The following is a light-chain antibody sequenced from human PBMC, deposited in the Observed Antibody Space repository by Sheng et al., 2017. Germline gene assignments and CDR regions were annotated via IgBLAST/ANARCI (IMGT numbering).Light chain of an antibody. V-gene: IGKV1-16*01. Sequence: DIQMTQSPSSLSASVGDRITITCRASQGIRNELGWFQQKPGKAPKSLVYGATSLQSGVPSRFAGSGSGTHFTLTINSLQPEDIATYYCQQYSTYPLTFGGGTKVEIK. J-gene: IGKJ4*01. CDR1: QGIRNE. CDR3: QQYSTYPLT. CDR2: GAT.